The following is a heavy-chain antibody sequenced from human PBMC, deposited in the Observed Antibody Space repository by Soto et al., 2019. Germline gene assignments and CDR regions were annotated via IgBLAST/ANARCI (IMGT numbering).Heavy chain of an antibody. Sequence: EVQLLESGGGLVQPGGSLRLSCAVSGFSFSTYGVTWVRQAPGKGLEWVSGVSGGSGTTHYADSVKGRFTITGDTSKNTVYLQMNSLRVEDTAVYYCAKWNGYGAHWREGTLVTVSS. CDR1: GFSFSTYG. CDR3: AKWNGYGAH. J-gene: IGHJ4*02. V-gene: IGHV3-23*01. CDR2: VSGGSGTT. D-gene: IGHD4-17*01.